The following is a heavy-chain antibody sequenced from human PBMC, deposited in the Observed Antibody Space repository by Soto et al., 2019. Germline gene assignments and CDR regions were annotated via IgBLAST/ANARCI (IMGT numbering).Heavy chain of an antibody. J-gene: IGHJ6*03. CDR2: INHSGST. Sequence: QVQLQQWGAGLLKPSETLSLTCAVYGGSFSGYYWSWIRQPPGKGLEWIGEINHSGSTNYNPSLKSRVTISVDTSKNQFSLKLSSVTAADTAVYYCARDFWRGYYTASYYYYMDVCGKGTTVTVSS. D-gene: IGHD3-3*01. CDR3: ARDFWRGYYTASYYYYMDV. V-gene: IGHV4-34*01. CDR1: GGSFSGYY.